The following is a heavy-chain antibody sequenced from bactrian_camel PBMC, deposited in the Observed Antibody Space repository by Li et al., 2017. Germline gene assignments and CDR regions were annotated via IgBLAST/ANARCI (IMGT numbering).Heavy chain of an antibody. J-gene: IGHJ4*01. Sequence: HVQLVESGGGSVQAGGSLRLSCAAATYTTNGHCMAWFRQTPGNGREAVAALDSDGIADYAGFVNHRFTISKDNAKNTLYLQMNNLEPEDTAMYYCAADLGGDRRCMACVASRACYWGQGTQVTVS. D-gene: IGHD1*01. V-gene: IGHV3S53*01. CDR1: TYTTNGHC. CDR2: LDSDGIA. CDR3: AADLGGDRRCMACVASRACY.